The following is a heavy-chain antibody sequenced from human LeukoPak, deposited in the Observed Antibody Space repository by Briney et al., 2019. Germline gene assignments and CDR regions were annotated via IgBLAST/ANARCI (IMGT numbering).Heavy chain of an antibody. CDR2: ISSGGGTII. D-gene: IGHD6-6*01. CDR1: GFSFNDYY. Sequence: GGSLRLSCAASGFSFNDYYMTWMRQAPGKGLEWVSYISSGGGTIIYYADSVKGRFTISRDNSKNTLYLQMNSLRAEDTAVYYCARSEYSSSSYYFDYWGQGTLVTVSS. J-gene: IGHJ4*02. V-gene: IGHV3-11*04. CDR3: ARSEYSSSSYYFDY.